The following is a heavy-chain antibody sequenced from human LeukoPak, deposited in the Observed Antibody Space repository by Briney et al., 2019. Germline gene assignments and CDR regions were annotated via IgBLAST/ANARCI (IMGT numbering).Heavy chain of an antibody. CDR2: ISYDESNK. CDR3: ARDNYYGSGSYSGFGWFDP. Sequence: PGGSLRLSCAASGFTFSSYAMHWVRQAPGKGLEWVAVISYDESNKYYADSVKGRFTISRDNSKNTLYLQMNSLRTEDTAVYYCARDNYYGSGSYSGFGWFDPWGQGTLVTVSS. D-gene: IGHD3-10*01. J-gene: IGHJ5*02. V-gene: IGHV3-30-3*01. CDR1: GFTFSSYA.